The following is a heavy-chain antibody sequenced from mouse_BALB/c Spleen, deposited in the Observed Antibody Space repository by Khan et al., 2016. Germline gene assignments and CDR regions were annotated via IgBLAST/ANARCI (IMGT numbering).Heavy chain of an antibody. CDR1: GYAFTNYL. Sequence: QVQLQQSGAELVRPGTSVKVSCKASGYAFTNYLIEWVKQRPGQGLEWIGVINSGSGGTNYNEKFKGKATLTADKSSSTAYMQLSSLTSDDSAVDFCARYDGNYYAMDYWGQGTSVTVSS. V-gene: IGHV1-54*01. CDR2: INSGSGGT. J-gene: IGHJ4*01. CDR3: ARYDGNYYAMDY. D-gene: IGHD2-3*01.